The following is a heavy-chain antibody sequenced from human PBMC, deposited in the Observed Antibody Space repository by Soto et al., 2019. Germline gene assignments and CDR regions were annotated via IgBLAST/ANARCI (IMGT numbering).Heavy chain of an antibody. CDR3: GRVVDFVVVVAAIRFRYFEY. V-gene: IGHV3-23*01. D-gene: IGHD2-15*01. Sequence: PGGSLRLSCAASGFTFSTYTMNWVRQAPGKGLEWVSGINAPGSPTYYAASVKGRFTVSRDNSKKMLFLQMNSLRDEDTAVYYCGRVVDFVVVVAAIRFRYFEYGGKGPLVPVS. CDR2: INAPGSPT. CDR1: GFTFSTYT. J-gene: IGHJ4*02.